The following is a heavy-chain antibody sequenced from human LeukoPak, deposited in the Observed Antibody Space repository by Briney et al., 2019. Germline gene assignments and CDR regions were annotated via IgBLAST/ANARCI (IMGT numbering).Heavy chain of an antibody. D-gene: IGHD3-10*01. CDR2: IIPIFGTA. CDR1: GGTFSSYA. J-gene: IGHJ6*04. CDR3: ARAGLLWFGEEMDV. Sequence: SVKVSCKASGGTFSSYAISWVRQAPGQGLEWMGGIIPIFGTANYAQKFQGRVTITADKSTSTAYMELSSLRSEDTAVYYCARAGLLWFGEEMDVWGKGTTVTISS. V-gene: IGHV1-69*06.